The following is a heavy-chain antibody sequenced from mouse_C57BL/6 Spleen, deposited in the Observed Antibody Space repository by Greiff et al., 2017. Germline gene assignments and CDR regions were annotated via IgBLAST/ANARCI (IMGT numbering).Heavy chain of an antibody. D-gene: IGHD3-1*01. Sequence: VQLQQSGAELVKPGASVKISCKASGYAFSSYWMNWVKQRPGKGLEWIGQIYPGDGDTNYNGKFKGKATLTADKSSSTAYMQHSSLTSEDSAVYFCARSGNPRPEGFAYWGQGTLVTVSA. J-gene: IGHJ3*01. V-gene: IGHV1-80*01. CDR1: GYAFSSYW. CDR2: IYPGDGDT. CDR3: ARSGNPRPEGFAY.